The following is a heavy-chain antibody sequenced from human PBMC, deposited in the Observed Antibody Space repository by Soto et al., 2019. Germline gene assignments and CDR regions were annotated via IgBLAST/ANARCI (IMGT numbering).Heavy chain of an antibody. CDR1: GGSISSGGYY. J-gene: IGHJ4*02. Sequence: PSETLSLTCTVSGGSISSGGYYWSWIRQHPGKGLEWIGYIYYSGSTYYNPSLKSRVTISVDTSKNQFSLKLSSVTAADTAVYYCARGGVVTYYFDYWGQGTLVTVSS. D-gene: IGHD3-22*01. CDR3: ARGGVVTYYFDY. CDR2: IYYSGST. V-gene: IGHV4-31*03.